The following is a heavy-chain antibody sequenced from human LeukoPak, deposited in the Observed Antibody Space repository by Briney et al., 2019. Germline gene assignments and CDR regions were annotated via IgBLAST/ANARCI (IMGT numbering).Heavy chain of an antibody. CDR2: ISHSGST. J-gene: IGHJ4*02. CDR1: GGSISSYY. Sequence: SETLSLTCTVSGGSISSYYWSWIRQPPGKGLEWIGYISHSGSTNYNPSLKSRVTISVDTSKNQFSLRLRSVAAADTAVYYCARLNGGSWGQGTLVTVSS. V-gene: IGHV4-59*08. CDR3: ARLNGGS. D-gene: IGHD3-16*01.